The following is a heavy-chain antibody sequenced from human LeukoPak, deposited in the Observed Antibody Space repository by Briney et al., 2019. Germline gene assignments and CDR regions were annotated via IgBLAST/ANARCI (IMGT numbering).Heavy chain of an antibody. CDR2: IIPILGIA. V-gene: IGHV1-69*04. J-gene: IGHJ6*02. D-gene: IGHD6-13*01. CDR1: GGTFSSYA. CDR3: ARAPRIAAAGKYYYYYGMDV. Sequence: SVKVSCKASGGTFSSYAISWVRQAPGQGLEWMGRIIPILGIANYARKFQGRVTITADKSTSTAYMELSSLRSEDTAVYYCARAPRIAAAGKYYYYYGMDVWGQGTTVTVSS.